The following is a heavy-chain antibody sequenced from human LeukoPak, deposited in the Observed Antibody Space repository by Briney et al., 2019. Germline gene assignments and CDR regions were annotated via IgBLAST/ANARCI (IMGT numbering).Heavy chain of an antibody. CDR1: GDSVSSNSAA. D-gene: IGHD1-1*01. J-gene: IGHJ3*02. CDR2: TYYRSTWST. Sequence: SQILSLTCGISGDSVSSNSAAWNWIRQSPSRGLEWLGRTYYRSTWSTQYAVSVKSRTSINPDTSKNQFSLQLNSVTPDDTAVYYCARGTRALWNGDVFDIWGQGTMVTVSS. CDR3: ARGTRALWNGDVFDI. V-gene: IGHV6-1*01.